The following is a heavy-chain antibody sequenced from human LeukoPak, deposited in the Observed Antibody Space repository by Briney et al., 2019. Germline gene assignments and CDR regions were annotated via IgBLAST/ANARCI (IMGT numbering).Heavy chain of an antibody. CDR1: GFTFSNAW. J-gene: IGHJ4*02. CDR3: SRASSTSYYDY. CDR2: IYHSGST. D-gene: IGHD6-19*01. V-gene: IGHV4-38-2*01. Sequence: GSLRLSCAASGFTFSNAWMSWVRQAPGKGLEWIGTIYHSGSTYYNPSLKSRVTISVDTSKNQFSLKLSSVTAADTALYYCSRASSTSYYDYWGQGSLVTVSS.